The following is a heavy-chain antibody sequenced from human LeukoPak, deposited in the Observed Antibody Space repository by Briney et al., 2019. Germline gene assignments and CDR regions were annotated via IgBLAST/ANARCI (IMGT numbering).Heavy chain of an antibody. CDR1: GFTFSSYA. Sequence: GGSLRLSCAASGFTFSSYAMSWVRQAPGKGLGWVSAISGSGGSTYYADSVKGRFTISRDNSKNTLYLQMNSLRAEDTAVYYCAKFKGEPYYFDYWGQGTLVTVSS. D-gene: IGHD1-14*01. J-gene: IGHJ4*02. V-gene: IGHV3-23*01. CDR2: ISGSGGST. CDR3: AKFKGEPYYFDY.